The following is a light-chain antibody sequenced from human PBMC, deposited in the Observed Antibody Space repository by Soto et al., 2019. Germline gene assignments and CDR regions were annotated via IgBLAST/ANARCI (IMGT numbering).Light chain of an antibody. Sequence: QSALTQPASVSGSPGQSITISCTGTSSDVGSYNLVSWYQQHPGKAPKLMIYEGSKRPSGVSYRFSGSKSGNTASLTISGLQAEDEADYYCCSYAGSSTFVFGNGTKVT. CDR2: EGS. CDR1: SSDVGSYNL. CDR3: CSYAGSSTFV. J-gene: IGLJ1*01. V-gene: IGLV2-23*01.